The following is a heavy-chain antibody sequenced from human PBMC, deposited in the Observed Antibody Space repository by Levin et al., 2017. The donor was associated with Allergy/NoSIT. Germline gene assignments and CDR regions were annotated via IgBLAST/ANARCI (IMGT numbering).Heavy chain of an antibody. CDR3: ARVAGYSYGYYFDY. V-gene: IGHV4-30-2*01. D-gene: IGHD5-18*01. CDR1: GGSIRSGGYS. CDR2: IYLSGST. J-gene: IGHJ4*02. Sequence: PSPTLSLPCAVSGGSIRSGGYSWSWIRQPPGKGLEWIGNIYLSGSTNDNPSLKSRVTMSVDRSKNQFSLKLSYVTAADTAVYYCARVAGYSYGYYFDYWGPGTLVTVSS.